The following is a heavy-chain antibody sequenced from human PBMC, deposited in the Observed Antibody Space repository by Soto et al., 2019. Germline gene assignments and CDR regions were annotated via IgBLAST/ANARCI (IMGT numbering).Heavy chain of an antibody. CDR1: GGTFSSYT. CDR3: AIESGDFWSCYFAY. CDR2: IIPILGIA. D-gene: IGHD3-3*01. V-gene: IGHV1-69*08. Sequence: QVQLVQSGAEVKKPGSSVKVSCKASGGTFSSYTISWVRQAPGQGLEWMGRIIPILGIANYAQKFQGRVTITADKSTSTAYMELSSLRSDDTAVYYCAIESGDFWSCYFAYWGQGTLVTVSS. J-gene: IGHJ4*02.